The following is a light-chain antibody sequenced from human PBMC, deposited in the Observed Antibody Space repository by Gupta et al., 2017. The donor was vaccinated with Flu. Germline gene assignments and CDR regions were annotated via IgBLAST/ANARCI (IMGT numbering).Light chain of an antibody. J-gene: IGLJ2*01. Sequence: VSLSCSGSSSNIGTNTVTWYQQLPGTAPKLLIYANSRRPSGVPDRFSGSKSGTSASLAVSGLQSEDEAEYYCTSWDDSLKVLFVGGGTKLTVL. CDR2: ANS. V-gene: IGLV1-44*01. CDR3: TSWDDSLKVLF. CDR1: SSNIGTNT.